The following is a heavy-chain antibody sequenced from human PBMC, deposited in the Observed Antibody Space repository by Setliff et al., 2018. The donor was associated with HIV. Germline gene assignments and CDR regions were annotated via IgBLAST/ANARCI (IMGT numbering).Heavy chain of an antibody. V-gene: IGHV4-39*02. CDR2: VYYSGTT. Sequence: SETLSLTCSVSDGSMTSGSYYWGWIRQPPGKGLEWIGSVYYSGTTYYNPSLKSRVTISVVTSKSHFSLKMTSVTAADTATYYCAKKGRYYYGSGVTTDYFDDWGQGTPVTVSS. D-gene: IGHD3-10*01. CDR3: AKKGRYYYGSGVTTDYFDD. J-gene: IGHJ4*02. CDR1: DGSMTSGSYY.